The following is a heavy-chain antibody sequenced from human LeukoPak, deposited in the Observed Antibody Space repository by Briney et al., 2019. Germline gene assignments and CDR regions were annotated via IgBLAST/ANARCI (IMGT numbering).Heavy chain of an antibody. V-gene: IGHV3-23*01. J-gene: IGHJ4*02. CDR3: AKSGSYYAVLYYFDF. Sequence: GGSLRLSCAASGFTFSSYAMSWVRQAPGKGLEWVSAISGSGGSTYYADSVKGRFTIYRDNSKNTLYLQMNSLRAEDTAVYYCAKSGSYYAVLYYFDFWGQGTRVTVSS. D-gene: IGHD1-26*01. CDR1: GFTFSSYA. CDR2: ISGSGGST.